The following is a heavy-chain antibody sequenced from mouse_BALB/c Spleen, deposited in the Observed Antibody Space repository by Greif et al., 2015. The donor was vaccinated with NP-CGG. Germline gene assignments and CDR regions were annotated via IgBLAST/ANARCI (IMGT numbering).Heavy chain of an antibody. J-gene: IGHJ2*01. V-gene: IGHV7-3*02. Sequence: EVMLVESGGGLVQPGGSLRLSCATSGFTFTDYYMSWVRQPPGKALEWLGFIRNKANGYTTEYSAFVKGRFTISRDNSQSILYLQMNTLRAEDSATYYCARDGNFDYWGQGTTLTVSS. CDR1: GFTFTDYY. CDR2: IRNKANGYTT. CDR3: ARDGNFDY.